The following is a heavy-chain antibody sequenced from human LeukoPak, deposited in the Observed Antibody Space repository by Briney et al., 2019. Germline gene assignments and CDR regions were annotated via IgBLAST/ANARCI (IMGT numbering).Heavy chain of an antibody. CDR3: ASTSPYYFDY. CDR1: GGSISSYY. CDR2: IYDSGST. V-gene: IGHV4-59*01. J-gene: IGHJ4*02. D-gene: IGHD2-2*01. Sequence: SETLSLTCTVSGGSISSYYWSWIRQPPGKGLEWIGYIYDSGSTNYNPSLKSRVTISVDTSKNQFSLKLSSVTAADTAVYYCASTSPYYFDYWGQGTLVTVSS.